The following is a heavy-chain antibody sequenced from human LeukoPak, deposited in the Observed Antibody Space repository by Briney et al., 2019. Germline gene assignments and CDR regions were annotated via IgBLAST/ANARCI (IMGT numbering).Heavy chain of an antibody. CDR3: AKDVRDGYNLDYFDY. CDR1: GFTFDDYA. J-gene: IGHJ4*02. Sequence: GRSLRLSCAASGFTFDDYAMHWARQAPGKGLEWVSGITWNSGSIGYADSVKGRFTTSRDNAKNSLYLQMNSLRAEDTALYYCAKDVRDGYNLDYFDYWGQGTLVTVSS. V-gene: IGHV3-9*01. D-gene: IGHD5-24*01. CDR2: ITWNSGSI.